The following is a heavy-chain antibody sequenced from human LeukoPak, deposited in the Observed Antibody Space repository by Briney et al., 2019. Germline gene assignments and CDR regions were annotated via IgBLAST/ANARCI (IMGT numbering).Heavy chain of an antibody. CDR3: ARYIAVAGTRYYYYYYMDV. V-gene: IGHV4-39*07. J-gene: IGHJ6*03. CDR1: GGSTSSIRYY. Sequence: SETPSLICTVSGGSTSSIRYYCGWIRQPPVKFLERLRRIYYSGSTYYNPSLKSRVTISVDTSKNQFSLKLSSVTAADTAVYYCARYIAVAGTRYYYYYYMDVWGKGTTVTVSS. D-gene: IGHD6-19*01. CDR2: IYYSGST.